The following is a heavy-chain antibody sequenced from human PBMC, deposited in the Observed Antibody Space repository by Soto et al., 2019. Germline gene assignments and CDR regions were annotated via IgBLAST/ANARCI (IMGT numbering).Heavy chain of an antibody. Sequence: GSLRLSCAASGFTFSSYAMSWVRQAPGKGLEWVSAISGSGGSTYYADSVKGRFTISRDNSKNTLYLQMNSLRAEDTAVYYCAKDPYSSGWSLQNWFDPWGQGTLVTAPQ. CDR3: AKDPYSSGWSLQNWFDP. CDR2: ISGSGGST. D-gene: IGHD6-19*01. V-gene: IGHV3-23*01. CDR1: GFTFSSYA. J-gene: IGHJ5*02.